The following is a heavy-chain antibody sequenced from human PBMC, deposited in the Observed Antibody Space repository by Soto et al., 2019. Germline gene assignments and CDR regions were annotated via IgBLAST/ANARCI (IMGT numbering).Heavy chain of an antibody. CDR2: INPSGDHT. D-gene: IGHD3-10*01. CDR1: GYTFSSYY. J-gene: IGHJ5*02. Sequence: ASVKVSCKASGYTFSSYYLQWVRQAPGQGLEWMGIINPSGDHTSYEEKFHGRITMTSDTSTSTVYMELSSLRSDDTAVYYCAGGPLRGFGELMPNPLQSLPWG. CDR3: AGGPLRGFGELMPNPLQSLP. V-gene: IGHV1-46*01.